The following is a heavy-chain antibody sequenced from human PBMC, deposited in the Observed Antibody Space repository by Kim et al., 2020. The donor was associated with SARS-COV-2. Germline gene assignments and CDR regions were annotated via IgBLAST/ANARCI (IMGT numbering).Heavy chain of an antibody. J-gene: IGHJ3*02. CDR1: GYTFSSYG. CDR3: ARDGPRITMIVVPKDDAFDI. D-gene: IGHD3-22*01. CDR2: ISAYNGNT. V-gene: IGHV1-18*01. Sequence: ASVKVSCKASGYTFSSYGISWVRQAPGQGLEWMGWISAYNGNTNYAQKLQGRVTMTTDTSTSTAYMELRSLRSDDTAVYYCARDGPRITMIVVPKDDAFDIWGQGTMVTVSS.